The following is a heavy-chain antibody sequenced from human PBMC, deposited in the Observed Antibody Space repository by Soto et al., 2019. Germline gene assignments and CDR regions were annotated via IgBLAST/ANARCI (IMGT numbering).Heavy chain of an antibody. CDR3: ARGARDFDY. V-gene: IGHV3-33*01. D-gene: IGHD3-16*01. J-gene: IGHJ4*02. CDR1: RFTFDAYV. Sequence: EGSLRLSCAASRFTFDAYVMHWVRQAPGRGLEWVALIWYDGSNKYYADSVKGRFTISRDNSKDTLYLQMNSLRAEDTAVYYCARGARDFDYWGQGTLVTVSS. CDR2: IWYDGSNK.